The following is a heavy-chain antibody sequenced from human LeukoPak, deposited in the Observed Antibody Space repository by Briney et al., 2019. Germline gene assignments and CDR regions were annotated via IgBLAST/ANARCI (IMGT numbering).Heavy chain of an antibody. CDR2: ITSTSSYI. V-gene: IGHV3-21*01. CDR1: GFTFSTYN. J-gene: IGHJ6*03. D-gene: IGHD1-26*01. Sequence: KTGGSLRLSCAVSGFTFSTYNMNWVRQTPGKGLEWVSSITSTSSYIYYADSVKGRFTISRDNAKNSLYLLMNSLRAEDTAVYYCARDPYSGNYGDYYYYYMDVWGKGTTVTIFS. CDR3: ARDPYSGNYGDYYYYYMDV.